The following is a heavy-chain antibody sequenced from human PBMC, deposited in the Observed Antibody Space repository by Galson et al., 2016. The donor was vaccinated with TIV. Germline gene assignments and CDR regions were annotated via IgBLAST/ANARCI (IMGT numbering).Heavy chain of an antibody. CDR2: ITTTGRSI. CDR3: TRGAPIAVAGHAFDA. D-gene: IGHD6-19*01. J-gene: IGHJ4*02. CDR1: GFTLNNYP. V-gene: IGHV3-23*01. Sequence: SLRLSCAASGFTLNNYPVSWVRQAPGQGLRWVSHITTTGRSIYYADSVRGRFTVSRDYSNNTVHLQMNGLRADDTAVYFCTRGAPIAVAGHAFDAWGQGTLVTVSS.